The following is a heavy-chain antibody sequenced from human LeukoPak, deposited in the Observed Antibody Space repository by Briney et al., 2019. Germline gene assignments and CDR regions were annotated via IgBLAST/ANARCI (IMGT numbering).Heavy chain of an antibody. CDR3: ARDSRYHSGWGSYQPYWCDS. CDR2: ISDDGTTT. D-gene: IGHD3-10*01. J-gene: IGHJ5*01. Sequence: AGGSLRLSCAASGFTFNLYWIHWVRQPPGKGLEWLSRISDDGTTTNYADSVKGRFTISRDNAKNTLYLQMHSLRVDDTAVYYCARDSRYHSGWGSYQPYWCDSWGQGTLVSVSS. CDR1: GFTFNLYW. V-gene: IGHV3-74*01.